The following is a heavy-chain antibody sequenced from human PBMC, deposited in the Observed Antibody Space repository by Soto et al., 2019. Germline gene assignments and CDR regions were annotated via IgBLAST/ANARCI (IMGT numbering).Heavy chain of an antibody. CDR3: ACAWASIRPLSDFWSGYFNSCDP. J-gene: IGHJ5*02. D-gene: IGHD3-3*01. V-gene: IGHV1-69*13. CDR1: GGTFSSYA. Sequence: GASVKVSCKDSGGTFSSYAISWVRQAPGQGIEWMGGIIPIFGTANYAQKFQGRVTITAAXXXSXXXMXLXSLRSEXTAVYFCACAWASIRPLSDFWSGYFNSCDPWG. CDR2: IIPIFGTA.